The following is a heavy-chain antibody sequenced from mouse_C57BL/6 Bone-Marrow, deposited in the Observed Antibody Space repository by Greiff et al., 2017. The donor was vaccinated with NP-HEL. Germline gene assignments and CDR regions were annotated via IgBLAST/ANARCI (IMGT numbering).Heavy chain of an antibody. Sequence: QVQLQRPGTELVKPGASVKLSCKASGYTFTSYWMHWVKQRPGQGLEWIGNINPSNGGTNYNEKFKSKATLTVDKSSSTAYMQLSSLTSEDSAVYYCARSSPITTVVFDYWGQGTTLTVSS. CDR2: INPSNGGT. D-gene: IGHD1-1*01. CDR3: ARSSPITTVVFDY. V-gene: IGHV1-53*01. J-gene: IGHJ2*01. CDR1: GYTFTSYW.